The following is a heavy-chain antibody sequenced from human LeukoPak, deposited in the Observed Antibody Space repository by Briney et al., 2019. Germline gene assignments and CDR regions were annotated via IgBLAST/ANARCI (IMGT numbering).Heavy chain of an antibody. CDR2: INPSGGST. CDR3: ASATQMYASSTSCYTGCAFDI. J-gene: IGHJ3*02. D-gene: IGHD2-2*02. Sequence: ASVKVSCKASGYTFTSYYMHWVRQAPGQGLEWMGIINPSGGSTSYAQKFQGRVTMTRDMSTSTVYVELSSLRSEDTAVYYCASATQMYASSTSCYTGCAFDIWGQGTMVTVSS. CDR1: GYTFTSYY. V-gene: IGHV1-46*01.